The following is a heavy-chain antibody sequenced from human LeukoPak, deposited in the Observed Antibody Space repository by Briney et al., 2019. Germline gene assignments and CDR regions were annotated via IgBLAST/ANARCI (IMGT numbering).Heavy chain of an antibody. J-gene: IGHJ5*02. CDR2: MSPNTGKT. D-gene: IGHD3-3*01. Sequence: GASVKVSCKASGYTFTNFDINWVRQATGQGLEWVGRMSPNTGKTDYAQQFQGRVTITRDTSINTVYMELGSLRTDDTAVYYCARSFVDYWSGYYRRDWFDPWGQGTLVTVSS. V-gene: IGHV1-8*03. CDR3: ARSFVDYWSGYYRRDWFDP. CDR1: GYTFTNFD.